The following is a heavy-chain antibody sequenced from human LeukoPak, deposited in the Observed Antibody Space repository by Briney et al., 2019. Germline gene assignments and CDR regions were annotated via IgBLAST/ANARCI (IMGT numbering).Heavy chain of an antibody. Sequence: PGRSLRLSCAASGFSFSSYAMHWVRQAPGKGLEWVSTTSAGGSSTYYADSVKGRFTISRDNSKNTFYLQMNGLRAEDTAAYYCAKGGYCSSSSCYYGWFEPWGQGTLVTVSS. CDR3: AKGGYCSSSSCYYGWFEP. V-gene: IGHV3-23*01. D-gene: IGHD2-2*01. CDR2: TSAGGSST. CDR1: GFSFSSYA. J-gene: IGHJ5*02.